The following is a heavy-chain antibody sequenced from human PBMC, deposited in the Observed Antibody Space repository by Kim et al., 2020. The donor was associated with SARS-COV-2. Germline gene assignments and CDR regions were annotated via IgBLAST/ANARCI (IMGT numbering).Heavy chain of an antibody. Sequence: GGSLRLSCAASGFTFSSYSMNWVRQAPGKGLEWVSSISSSSSYIYYADSVKGRFTISRDNAKNSLYLQMNSLRAEDTAVYYCARVRIAAAGTAGQGMYYFDYWGQGTLVTVSS. CDR1: GFTFSSYS. V-gene: IGHV3-21*01. CDR2: ISSSSSYI. J-gene: IGHJ4*02. CDR3: ARVRIAAAGTAGQGMYYFDY. D-gene: IGHD6-13*01.